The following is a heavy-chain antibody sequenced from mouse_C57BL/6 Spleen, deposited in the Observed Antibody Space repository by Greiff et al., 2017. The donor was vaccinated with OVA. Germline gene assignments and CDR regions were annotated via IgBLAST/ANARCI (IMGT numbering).Heavy chain of an antibody. V-gene: IGHV1-54*01. D-gene: IGHD1-1*02. Sequence: VLLVESGAELVRPGTSVKVSCKASGYAFTNYLIEWVKQRPGQGLAWIGVINPGSGGTNYNEKFKGKATLTADKSSSTAYMQLSSLTAEDSAVYFCARWWLGAYWGKGTLVTVSA. CDR1: GYAFTNYL. J-gene: IGHJ3*01. CDR3: ARWWLGAY. CDR2: INPGSGGT.